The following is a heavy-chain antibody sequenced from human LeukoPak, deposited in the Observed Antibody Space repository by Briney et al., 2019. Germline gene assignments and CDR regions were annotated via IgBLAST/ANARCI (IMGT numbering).Heavy chain of an antibody. CDR3: AKDPLEQ. CDR1: GFTFSSYG. CDR2: ISYDGSNK. V-gene: IGHV3-30*18. Sequence: GGSLRLSCAASGFTFSSYGMHWVRQAPGKGLEWVAVISYDGSNKYYADSVKGRFTISRDNSKNTLYLKMNSLRAEDTAVYYCAKDPLEQWGQGTLVTVSS. J-gene: IGHJ4*02.